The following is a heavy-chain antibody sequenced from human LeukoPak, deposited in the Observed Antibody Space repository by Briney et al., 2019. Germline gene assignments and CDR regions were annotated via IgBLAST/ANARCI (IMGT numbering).Heavy chain of an antibody. Sequence: GGSLRLSCAASGFTFSSYAMHWVRQAPGKGLEWVAVISYDGSNKYYADSVKGRITISRDNSKNTLYLQMNSLRAEDTAVYYCARDYYDSSGYYYWWGQGTLVTVSS. CDR2: ISYDGSNK. D-gene: IGHD3-22*01. J-gene: IGHJ4*02. V-gene: IGHV3-30*04. CDR1: GFTFSSYA. CDR3: ARDYYDSSGYYYW.